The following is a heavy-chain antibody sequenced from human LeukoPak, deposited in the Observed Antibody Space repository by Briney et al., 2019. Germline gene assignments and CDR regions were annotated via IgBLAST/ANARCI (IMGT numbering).Heavy chain of an antibody. V-gene: IGHV1-2*02. CDR3: ARGGATYYYDSSGYYYLDY. CDR2: INPNSGGT. CDR1: GYTFTGYY. Sequence: GASVKVSCKASGYTFTGYYMHWVRQAPGQGLEWMGWINPNSGGTNYAQKFQGRVTMTRDTSISTAYMELSRLRSDDTAVYYCARGGATYYYDSSGYYYLDYWGQGTLVTVSS. D-gene: IGHD3-22*01. J-gene: IGHJ4*02.